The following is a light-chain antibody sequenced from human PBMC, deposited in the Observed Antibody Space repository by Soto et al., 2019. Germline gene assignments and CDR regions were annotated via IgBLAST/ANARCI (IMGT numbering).Light chain of an antibody. J-gene: IGLJ3*02. Sequence: QSVLTQPPSASGTPGQRVTISCSGSSSNIGSKYVYWYQQLPGTAPKLLIYRNNQRPSGVPDRFSGSKSGTSASLAISGLRSDDEADYYCAAWDDSLSGPWVFGGGTKLTV. V-gene: IGLV1-47*01. CDR1: SSNIGSKY. CDR3: AAWDDSLSGPWV. CDR2: RNN.